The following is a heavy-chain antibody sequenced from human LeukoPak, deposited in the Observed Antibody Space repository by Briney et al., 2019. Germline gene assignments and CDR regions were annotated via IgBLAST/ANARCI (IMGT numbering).Heavy chain of an antibody. CDR2: ISSSGSTI. Sequence: PGRSLRLSCAASGCTFSDYYMSWIRQPPGKGLEWVSYISSSGSTIYYADSVKGRFTISRDNAKNSLYLQMNSLRAEDTAVYYCARAAVYYYYYYMDVWGKGTTVTVSS. V-gene: IGHV3-11*04. CDR3: ARAAVYYYYYYMDV. J-gene: IGHJ6*03. CDR1: GCTFSDYY.